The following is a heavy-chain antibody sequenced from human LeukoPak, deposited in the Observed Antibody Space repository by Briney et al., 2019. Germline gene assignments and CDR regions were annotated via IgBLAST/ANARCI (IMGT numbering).Heavy chain of an antibody. Sequence: GGSLRLSCAASGFTFSSHAMAWVRQIPGRGLEWVSSISVSGENTYFVDSVKGRFTISGDNFRNTVYLQMNFLRADDTAIYYCVREAGFVHPTNWFDPWGQGTLVSVSS. D-gene: IGHD6-19*01. CDR2: ISVSGENT. CDR3: VREAGFVHPTNWFDP. V-gene: IGHV3-23*01. CDR1: GFTFSSHA. J-gene: IGHJ5*02.